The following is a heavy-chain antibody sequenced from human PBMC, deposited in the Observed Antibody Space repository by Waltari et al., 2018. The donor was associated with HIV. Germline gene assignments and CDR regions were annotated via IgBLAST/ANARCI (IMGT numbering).Heavy chain of an antibody. D-gene: IGHD3-16*01. CDR2: IDHTGTS. CDR3: VRGFGNYGFYFDY. Sequence: QGHLPQWGSGLLKPSGTLSLTCAVSGGSFSGYYWTWIRQSPGRGLEWMGEIDHTGTSTYNLSLKGRVTMSVDTSKNQFSLTLKSVTAADTAVYYCVRGFGNYGFYFDYWGQGKLVSVSS. CDR1: GGSFSGYY. J-gene: IGHJ4*02. V-gene: IGHV4-34*02.